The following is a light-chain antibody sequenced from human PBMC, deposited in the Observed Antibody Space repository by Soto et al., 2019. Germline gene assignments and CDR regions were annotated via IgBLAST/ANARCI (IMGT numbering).Light chain of an antibody. V-gene: IGKV3D-7*01. CDR1: QRDSSSY. J-gene: IGKJ5*01. CDR2: GAS. CDR3: QHCLSCPIT. Sequence: HTPHTRSLHLEERATLSFVGRQRDSSSYLAWYQQKPGPAPRLLIYGASSRASGIPERFSGSGSRTDFTLTISHLQPEDFAIYYCQHCLSCPITFGQGTRLEIK.